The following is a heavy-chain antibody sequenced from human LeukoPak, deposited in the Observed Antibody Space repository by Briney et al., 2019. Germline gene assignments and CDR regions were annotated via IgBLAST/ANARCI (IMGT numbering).Heavy chain of an antibody. J-gene: IGHJ4*02. Sequence: ASVKVSCKASGYTFTGYNIHWERQAPGQGLEWMGWVNPNSGGTNYAQKFQGRVTMTRDTSISTAYMELSRLRSDDTAVYYCAREDDYGSNSYDYWGQGSLVTVSS. CDR2: VNPNSGGT. V-gene: IGHV1-2*02. D-gene: IGHD4-23*01. CDR3: AREDDYGSNSYDY. CDR1: GYTFTGYN.